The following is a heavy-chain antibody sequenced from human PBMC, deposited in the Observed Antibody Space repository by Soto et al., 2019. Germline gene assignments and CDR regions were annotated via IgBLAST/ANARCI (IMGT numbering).Heavy chain of an antibody. D-gene: IGHD3-10*01. CDR1: GVSFNNNG. J-gene: IGHJ6*02. CDR2: VSPPFRTS. Sequence: QVQLVQSGAEVQKPGASVKVSCKTSGVSFNNNGIGWVRQAPGHGLEWMGGVSPPFRTSNYARKFQGRISITADASTGTVNMELSSLTSEDTAQYYCARVLYYGSGSYSPYGMDVWGQGTPVTVSS. V-gene: IGHV1-69*01. CDR3: ARVLYYGSGSYSPYGMDV.